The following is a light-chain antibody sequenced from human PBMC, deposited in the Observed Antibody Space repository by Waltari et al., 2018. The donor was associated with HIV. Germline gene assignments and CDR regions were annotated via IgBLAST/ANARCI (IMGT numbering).Light chain of an antibody. J-gene: IGLJ3*02. CDR1: SSNIGSNY. V-gene: IGLV1-47*01. CDR3: ATWDDSLSGWV. Sequence: QSVLTQPPSASGTPGQRVTISCSGSSSNIGSNYVYWYQQLPGTAPKRLIFYNNRRPSGVPDRFSGSKSGTSASLAISGLRSEDVADYYCATWDDSLSGWVFGGGTKLTVL. CDR2: YNN.